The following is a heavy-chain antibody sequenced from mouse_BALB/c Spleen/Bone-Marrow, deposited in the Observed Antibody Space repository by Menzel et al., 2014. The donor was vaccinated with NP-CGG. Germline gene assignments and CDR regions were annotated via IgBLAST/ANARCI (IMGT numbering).Heavy chain of an antibody. D-gene: IGHD2-13*01. CDR3: AREGGDYAGVVY. CDR1: GFTFSSFG. Sequence: EVKVVESGGGLVQPGGSRKLSCAASGFTFSSFGMHWIRQAPEKGLEWVAYISSGSSTFYYADTVKGRYTVSRDNPKNALFLQMTGLRSEDTAMYYCAREGGDYAGVVYLGQGTTLTVSS. CDR2: ISSGSSTF. V-gene: IGHV5-17*02. J-gene: IGHJ2*01.